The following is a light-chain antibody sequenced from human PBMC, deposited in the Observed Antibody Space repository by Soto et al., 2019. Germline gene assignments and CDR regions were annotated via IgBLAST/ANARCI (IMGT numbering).Light chain of an antibody. Sequence: DIQLTQSPPSLSASVGDAVTITCQASQDNTNYLNWYQQRSGKSPKLLIFDAANLERGVPSRFSGSGSGTHFTFTISSLQPEDVATYYCQQYENRPLTFGGGTKVE. J-gene: IGKJ4*01. CDR1: QDNTNY. CDR3: QQYENRPLT. CDR2: DAA. V-gene: IGKV1-33*01.